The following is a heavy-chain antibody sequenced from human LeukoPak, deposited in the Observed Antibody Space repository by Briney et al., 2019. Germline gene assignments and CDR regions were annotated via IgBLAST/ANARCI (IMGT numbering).Heavy chain of an antibody. CDR1: GFTFSSYS. D-gene: IGHD3-16*01. CDR3: ARIGIGGAFDI. Sequence: GGSLRLSCAASGFTFSSYSMNWVRQAPGKGLEWVSYISSSSSTIYYADSVKGRFTISRDNAKNTLYLQMNSLRAEDTAVYYCARIGIGGAFDIWGQGTMVTVSS. J-gene: IGHJ3*02. CDR2: ISSSSSTI. V-gene: IGHV3-48*04.